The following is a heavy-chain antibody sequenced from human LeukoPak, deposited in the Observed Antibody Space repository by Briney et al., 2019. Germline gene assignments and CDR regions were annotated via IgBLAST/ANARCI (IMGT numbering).Heavy chain of an antibody. V-gene: IGHV1-69*04. D-gene: IGHD3-9*01. CDR2: IIPILGIA. CDR1: GGTFSSYA. J-gene: IGHJ4*02. CDR3: ARLTDILTRI. Sequence: GASVKVSCKASGGTFSSYAISWVRQAPGQGLEWTGRIIPILGIANYAQKFQGRVTITADKSTSTAYMELSSLRSEDTAVYYCARLTDILTRIWGQGTLVTVSS.